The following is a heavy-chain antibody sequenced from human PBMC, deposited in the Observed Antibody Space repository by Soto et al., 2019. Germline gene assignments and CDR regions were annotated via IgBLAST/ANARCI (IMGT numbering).Heavy chain of an antibody. CDR2: IRSKANSYAT. V-gene: IGHV3-73*01. D-gene: IGHD3-22*01. CDR1: GFTFSGSA. Sequence: PGGSLRLSCAASGFTFSGSAMHWVSQASVKVLEWVDRIRSKANSYATAYAASVKGRFTISRDDSKNTAYLQMNSLKTEDTAVYYCTRHGPDSSGYYYGTLYYYGMDVWGQGTTVTVSS. CDR3: TRHGPDSSGYYYGTLYYYGMDV. J-gene: IGHJ6*02.